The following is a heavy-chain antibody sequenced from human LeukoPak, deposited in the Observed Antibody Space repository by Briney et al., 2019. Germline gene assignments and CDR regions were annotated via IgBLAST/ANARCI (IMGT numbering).Heavy chain of an antibody. CDR2: ISGSGGST. CDR1: GFTFSSYA. V-gene: IGHV3-23*01. Sequence: PGGPLRLSCAASGFTFSSYAMSWVRQAPGKGLEWVSAISGSGGSTYYADSVKGRFTISRDNSKNTLYLQMNSLRAEDTAVYYCAKDSTIFGVANGPLDYWGQGTLVTVSS. J-gene: IGHJ4*02. D-gene: IGHD3-3*01. CDR3: AKDSTIFGVANGPLDY.